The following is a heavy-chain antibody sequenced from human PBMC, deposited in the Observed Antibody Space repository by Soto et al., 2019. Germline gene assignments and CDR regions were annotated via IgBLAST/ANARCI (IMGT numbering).Heavy chain of an antibody. J-gene: IGHJ4*02. CDR3: VRRKSWYYFDS. CDR1: GYSFAGYW. CDR2: IDPSDSQT. V-gene: IGHV5-10-1*01. Sequence: GESLKISCKGSGYSFAGYWITWVRQMPGKGLEWMGRIDPSDSQTYYSPSFRGHVTISAAKSITTVFLQWSGLKASDTAMYYCVRRKSWYYFDSWGQGTPVTVSS. D-gene: IGHD6-13*01.